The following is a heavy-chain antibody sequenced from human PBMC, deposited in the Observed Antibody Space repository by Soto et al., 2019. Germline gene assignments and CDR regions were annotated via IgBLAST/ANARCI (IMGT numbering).Heavy chain of an antibody. CDR1: GGSISSYY. V-gene: IGHV4-59*01. Sequence: ASETLSLTCTVSGGSISSYYWSWIRQPPGKGLAWIGYIYYSGSTNYNPSLKSRVTISVDTSKNQFSLKLSSVTAADTDVYYCARDASGYYRSGSWWWFDPWGQGTLVTVSS. CDR3: ARDASGYYRSGSWWWFDP. J-gene: IGHJ5*02. D-gene: IGHD3-10*01. CDR2: IYYSGST.